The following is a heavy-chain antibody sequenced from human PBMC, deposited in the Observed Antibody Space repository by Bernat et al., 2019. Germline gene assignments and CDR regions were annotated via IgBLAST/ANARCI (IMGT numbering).Heavy chain of an antibody. CDR2: ISSNGGST. V-gene: IGHV3-64*01. D-gene: IGHD2-15*01. CDR1: GFTFSSYA. CDR3: ARGDIVVVVAATLFGGMDV. Sequence: EVQLVESGGGLVQPGGSLRLSCAASGFTFSSYAMHWVRQAPGKGLEYVSAISSNGGSTYYANSVKGRFTISRDNSKNTLYLQMGSLRAEDMAVYYCARGDIVVVVAATLFGGMDVWGQGTTVTVSS. J-gene: IGHJ6*02.